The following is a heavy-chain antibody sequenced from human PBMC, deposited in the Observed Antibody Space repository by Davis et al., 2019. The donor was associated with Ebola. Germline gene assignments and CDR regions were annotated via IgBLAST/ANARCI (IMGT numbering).Heavy chain of an antibody. D-gene: IGHD2-2*01. J-gene: IGHJ5*02. Sequence: GESLKISCAASGFTFSSYGMHWVRQAPGKGLEWVAVIWYDGSNKYYADSVKGRFTISRDNAKNSLYLQMNSLRAEDTAVYYCARKVPAAMRDWFDPWGQGTLVTVSS. CDR1: GFTFSSYG. V-gene: IGHV3-33*03. CDR3: ARKVPAAMRDWFDP. CDR2: IWYDGSNK.